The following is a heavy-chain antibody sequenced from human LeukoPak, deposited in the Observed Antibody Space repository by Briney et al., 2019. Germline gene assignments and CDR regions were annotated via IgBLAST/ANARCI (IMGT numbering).Heavy chain of an antibody. J-gene: IGHJ4*02. Sequence: SETLSLTCAVYGGSFSGYYWSWIRQPPGKGLEWIGEINHSGSTNYNPSLKSRVTISVDTSKNQFSLKLSSVTAADTAVYYRARVRSHYGSGSFRLNYFDYWGQGTLVTVSS. V-gene: IGHV4-34*01. CDR2: INHSGST. D-gene: IGHD3-10*01. CDR3: ARVRSHYGSGSFRLNYFDY. CDR1: GGSFSGYY.